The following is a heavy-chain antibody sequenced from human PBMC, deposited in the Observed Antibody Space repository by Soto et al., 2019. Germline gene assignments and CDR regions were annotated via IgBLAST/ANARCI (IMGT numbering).Heavy chain of an antibody. CDR3: ARDLNTMVRGVGFDP. CDR2: ISAYNGNT. V-gene: IGHV1-18*01. Sequence: QVQLVQSGAEVKKPGASVKVSCKASGYTFTSYGISWVRQAPGQGLEWMGWISAYNGNTNYAQQLQGRVTMTTGTSTSTAYMELRSLRSDDTAVYYCARDLNTMVRGVGFDPWGQGTLVTVSS. D-gene: IGHD3-10*01. CDR1: GYTFTSYG. J-gene: IGHJ5*02.